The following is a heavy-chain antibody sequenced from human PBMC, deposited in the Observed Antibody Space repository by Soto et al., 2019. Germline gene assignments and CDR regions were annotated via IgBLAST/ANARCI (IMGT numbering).Heavy chain of an antibody. V-gene: IGHV3-11*06. CDR3: ARDGSRYCSSSSCRSGYYYYGLDV. J-gene: IGHJ6*02. CDR1: GFTFSDYY. D-gene: IGHD2-2*01. CDR2: IASSSTYT. Sequence: QVQLVESGGGLVNPGGSLRLSCAASGFTFSDYYMSWIRQAPGKGLEWVSYIASSSTYTSYADSVKGRFTISRDNAKNSLYLQMNSLRADDTAVYYCARDGSRYCSSSSCRSGYYYYGLDVWGQGTTVTVSS.